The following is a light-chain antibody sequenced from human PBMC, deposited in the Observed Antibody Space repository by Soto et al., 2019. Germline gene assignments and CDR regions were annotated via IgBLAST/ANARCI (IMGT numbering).Light chain of an antibody. CDR1: SGHSRYA. V-gene: IGLV4-69*01. Sequence: QPVLTQLPSASASLGASVKLTCTLSSGHSRYAIAWHQQQPEKGPRYLMKVTSDGSHIKGDGIPDRFSGSSSGAERYLTISGLQSEDEAYYYCQTWGPGLVVFGGGTKLTVL. CDR2: VTSDGSH. CDR3: QTWGPGLVV. J-gene: IGLJ2*01.